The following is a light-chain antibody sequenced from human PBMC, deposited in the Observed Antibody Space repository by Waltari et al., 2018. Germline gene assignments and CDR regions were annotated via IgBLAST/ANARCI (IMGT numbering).Light chain of an antibody. J-gene: IGLJ3*02. CDR3: CSFAGRSWL. CDR2: ETT. CDR1: SSDIGLYDL. Sequence: QSALTQPASVSASLGQSLTISCTGTSSDIGLYDLISWYQQHPAKAPKLIIHETTKRPSGVPNRVSGSKSGNTASLTISGLQAEDEADYYCCSFAGRSWLFGGGTKLTVL. V-gene: IGLV2-23*01.